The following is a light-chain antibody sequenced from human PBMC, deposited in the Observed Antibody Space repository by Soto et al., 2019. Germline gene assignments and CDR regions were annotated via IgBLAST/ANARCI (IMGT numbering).Light chain of an antibody. V-gene: IGLV2-14*01. CDR2: DVY. J-gene: IGLJ1*01. Sequence: QSVLTQPSSLSASPGQSITISCTGTSSDVGGFNYVSWYQQHPGKAPKLLIFDVYSLPSGISNRFSGSKSGNTASLTISGLQAEDEADYYCSSYTTSSSYVFGAGTKVTVL. CDR3: SSYTTSSSYV. CDR1: SSDVGGFNY.